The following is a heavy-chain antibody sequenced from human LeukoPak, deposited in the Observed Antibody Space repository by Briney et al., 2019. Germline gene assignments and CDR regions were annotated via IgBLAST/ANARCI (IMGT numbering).Heavy chain of an antibody. CDR3: AKDRPHRD. V-gene: IGHV3-15*04. CDR1: GFSFSDAW. Sequence: GGSLRLSCAASGFSFSDAWMSWVRQIPGKGLEWVGRIESKTDGGTTDYAAPVKGRFTISRDDSTNTLYLQMNSLKSEDTAVYYCAKDRPHRDWGQGTLVTVSS. CDR2: IESKTDGGTT. D-gene: IGHD1-14*01. J-gene: IGHJ4*02.